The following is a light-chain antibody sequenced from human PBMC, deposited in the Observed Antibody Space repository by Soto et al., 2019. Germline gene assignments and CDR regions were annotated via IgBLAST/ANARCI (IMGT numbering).Light chain of an antibody. J-gene: IGLJ1*01. V-gene: IGLV3-25*02. CDR2: KDT. CDR1: ALPTRY. CDR3: QSADTSGAFYV. Sequence: SYELTQPPSVSVSPGQTARITCSGDALPTRYAFWYQQRPGQAPLILIYKDTKRPSGIPERFSGCSSGTTVTLTISPVQAEDEADYYCQSADTSGAFYVFGTGTKLTVL.